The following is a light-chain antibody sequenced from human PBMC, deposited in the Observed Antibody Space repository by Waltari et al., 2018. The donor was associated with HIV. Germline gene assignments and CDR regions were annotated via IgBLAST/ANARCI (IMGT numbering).Light chain of an antibody. CDR1: SSDVGGYNY. V-gene: IGLV2-8*01. CDR2: GVN. Sequence: QSALTQPPSASGSPGQSVTISCTGTSSDVGGYNYVSWYQQHPGKAPKLMIYGVNKRPSGGPERFSGSKAGNTASLTVSGLQAEDEAEYYCSSYAGSNNVVFGGGTKLTVL. CDR3: SSYAGSNNVV. J-gene: IGLJ2*01.